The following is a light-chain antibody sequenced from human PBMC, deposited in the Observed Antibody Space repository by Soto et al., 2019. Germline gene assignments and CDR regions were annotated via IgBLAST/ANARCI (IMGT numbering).Light chain of an antibody. J-gene: IGLJ2*01. CDR1: NIETKS. Sequence: SSELTQPPSVSVAPGQTAWISCGGNNIETKSVHWYQQRPGQAPVLVIHDDSDRPSGIPERFSGSNSGNTATLTISRVEAGDEPDYYCQVWDIRSDHVLFGRGTQLTVL. V-gene: IGLV3-21*02. CDR2: DDS. CDR3: QVWDIRSDHVL.